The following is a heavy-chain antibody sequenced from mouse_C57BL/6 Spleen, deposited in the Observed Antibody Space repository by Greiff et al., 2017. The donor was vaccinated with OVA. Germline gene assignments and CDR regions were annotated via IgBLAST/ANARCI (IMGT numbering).Heavy chain of an antibody. CDR3: ARDSSGYRYFDV. Sequence: QVQLQQSGPELVKPGASVKISCKASGYAFSSSWMNWVKQRPGKGLEWIGRIYPGDGDTNYNGKFKGKATLTADKSSSTAYMQLSSLTSEDSAVYFCARDSSGYRYFDVWGTGTTVTVSS. CDR2: IYPGDGDT. V-gene: IGHV1-82*01. CDR1: GYAFSSSW. D-gene: IGHD3-2*02. J-gene: IGHJ1*03.